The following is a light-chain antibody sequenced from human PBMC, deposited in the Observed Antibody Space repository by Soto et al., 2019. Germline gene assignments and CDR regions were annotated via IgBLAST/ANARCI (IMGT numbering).Light chain of an antibody. J-gene: IGKJ1*01. Sequence: VMKQSPATLSVYQGEGATLSCRASQSVTYRYLAWYQQKPGQAPRLLIYDASNRATGIPDRFTGSGSVTDCTLTISRLEPEDFAVYYCQQRGAAPPTWTCAQGTKVDIK. V-gene: IGKV3D-20*02. CDR1: QSVTYRY. CDR3: QQRGAAPPTWT. CDR2: DAS.